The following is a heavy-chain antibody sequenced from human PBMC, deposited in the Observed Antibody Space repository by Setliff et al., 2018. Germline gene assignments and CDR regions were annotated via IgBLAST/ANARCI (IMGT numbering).Heavy chain of an antibody. D-gene: IGHD3-9*01. CDR1: GFSFSDYY. CDR2: ISNSGGEI. CDR3: ARGLPGSGYSSGVLDF. Sequence: GGSLRLSCAASGFSFSDYYMSWVRQAPGKGLEWVSSISNSGGEIHYADSVKGRFTISRDNSKNTLSLQMNSLRVDDTAVYYCARGLPGSGYSSGVLDFWGQGTMVTVSS. V-gene: IGHV3-23*01. J-gene: IGHJ4*03.